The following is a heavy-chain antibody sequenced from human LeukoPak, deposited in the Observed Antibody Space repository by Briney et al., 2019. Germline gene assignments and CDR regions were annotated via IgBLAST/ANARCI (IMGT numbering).Heavy chain of an antibody. J-gene: IGHJ4*02. CDR1: GFTFSSYA. CDR3: AKVSRYYDSSGYIDY. Sequence: GGSLRLSCAASGFTFSSYAMSWVRQAPGKGLEWVSAISSSGGSTYYADSVKGRFTISRDNSKNTLCLQMNSLRAEDTAVYYCAKVSRYYDSSGYIDYWGQGTLVTVSS. CDR2: ISSSGGST. D-gene: IGHD3-22*01. V-gene: IGHV3-23*01.